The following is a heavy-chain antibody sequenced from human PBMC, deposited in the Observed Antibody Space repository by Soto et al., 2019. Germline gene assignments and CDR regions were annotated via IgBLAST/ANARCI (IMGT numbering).Heavy chain of an antibody. V-gene: IGHV3-23*01. D-gene: IGHD5-18*01. J-gene: IGHJ4*02. Sequence: PGGSLRLSCAASAFTFSSYAMSWVRQAPGQGLECVSAISASSTSTYYADSVKGRFTISRDTSKNTLYLQMNRLRAEDTAVYYCAKGIYSYGPFPLDYWGQGTLVTVSS. CDR1: AFTFSSYA. CDR3: AKGIYSYGPFPLDY. CDR2: ISASSTST.